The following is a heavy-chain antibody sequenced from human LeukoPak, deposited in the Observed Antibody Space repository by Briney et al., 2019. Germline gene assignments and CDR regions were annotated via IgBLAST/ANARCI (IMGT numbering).Heavy chain of an antibody. D-gene: IGHD4-11*01. CDR3: ARGSALQGSRFPFAY. CDR1: GYTFTDYY. V-gene: IGHV1-2*02. CDR2: INPNSGDT. J-gene: IGHJ4*02. Sequence: ASVTVSCKASGYTFTDYYMHWVRQAPGQRLEWMGWINPNSGDTKYAQKFQDRVTMTRDTSISTAYVELSRLTSDDTAVYYCARGSALQGSRFPFAYWGQGTLVTVSS.